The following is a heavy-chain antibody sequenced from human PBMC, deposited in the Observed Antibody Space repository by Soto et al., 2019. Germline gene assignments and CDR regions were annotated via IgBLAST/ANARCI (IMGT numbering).Heavy chain of an antibody. CDR3: ASSAGFCSGGSCYDY. J-gene: IGHJ4*02. Sequence: HPGGSLRLSCAASKLTVGSSYMTWVRQAPGKGLEWVSVIYSGGLTYYADSVKGRFTISRDTSKNTLYLQMNTLRADDTAVYYCASSAGFCSGGSCYDYWGQGTLVTVSS. CDR1: KLTVGSSY. V-gene: IGHV3-53*01. D-gene: IGHD2-15*01. CDR2: IYSGGLT.